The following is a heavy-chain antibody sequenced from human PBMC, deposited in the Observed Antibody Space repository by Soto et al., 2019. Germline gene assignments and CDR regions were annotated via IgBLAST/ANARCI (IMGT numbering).Heavy chain of an antibody. CDR3: ARAPKVSGSSQTRPDF. J-gene: IGHJ4*02. CDR2: ISQSGNT. CDR1: SGSFSGYY. Sequence: SETLSLTCSIYSGSFSGYYWSWIRHPPGKGLEWIGEISQSGNTNYSPSLKSRVSISIGTSKKQFSLNLASVSAADTAVYYCARAPKVSGSSQTRPDFWGQGTLVTVSS. D-gene: IGHD6-6*01. V-gene: IGHV4-34*01.